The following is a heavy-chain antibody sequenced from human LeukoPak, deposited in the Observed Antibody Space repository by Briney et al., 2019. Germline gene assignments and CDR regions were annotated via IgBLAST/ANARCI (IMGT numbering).Heavy chain of an antibody. CDR3: ARPGASSPGNWFAS. Sequence: GASVKVSCKASGYTFTSYGISWVRQAPGQGPEWTGWINTADGNTKYSQKFQGRVTITRDTFARTVYLELTSLRSEDTAVYYCARPGASSPGNWFASWGQGTLVTVSS. V-gene: IGHV1-3*04. CDR2: INTADGNT. J-gene: IGHJ5*01. D-gene: IGHD6-13*01. CDR1: GYTFTSYG.